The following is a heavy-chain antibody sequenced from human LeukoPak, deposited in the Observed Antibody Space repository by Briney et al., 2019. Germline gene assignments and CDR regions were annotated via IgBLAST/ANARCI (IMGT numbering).Heavy chain of an antibody. CDR3: AREFNWNFDC. CDR1: GFTFSRHW. Sequence: GGSLRLSCAASGFTFSRHWMSWVRQAPGKGLEWVAQIKPDGSEKYYVDSVKGRFTVSRNNAETSLYLQMTSLRADDTAVYYCAREFNWNFDCWGQGTLVTVSS. V-gene: IGHV3-7*01. D-gene: IGHD1-20*01. CDR2: IKPDGSEK. J-gene: IGHJ4*02.